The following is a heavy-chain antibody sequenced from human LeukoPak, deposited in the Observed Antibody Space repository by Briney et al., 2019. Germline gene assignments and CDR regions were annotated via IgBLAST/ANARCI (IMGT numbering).Heavy chain of an antibody. D-gene: IGHD5-18*01. CDR1: GFTFSSYA. CDR2: ISGSGGST. J-gene: IGHJ4*02. V-gene: IGHV3-23*01. CDR3: AKDVGVQIWLYFDY. Sequence: PGGSLRLSCAASGFTFSSYAMSWVRQAPGEGLEWVSAISGSGGSTYYADSVKGRFTISRDNSKNTLYLQMNSLRAEDTAVYYCAKDVGVQIWLYFDYWGQGTLVTVSS.